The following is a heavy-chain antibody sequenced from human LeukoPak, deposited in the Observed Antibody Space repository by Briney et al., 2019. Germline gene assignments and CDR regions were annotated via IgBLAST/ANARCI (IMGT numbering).Heavy chain of an antibody. D-gene: IGHD3-16*01. V-gene: IGHV1-2*02. CDR2: INPNSGGT. Sequence: ASVKVSCKASGYTFTGYYMHWVRQAPGQGLEWMGWINPNSGGTNYAQKFQGRVTMTRHTSISTAYMELSRLRSDDTAVYYCAREDLRLRPFDYWGQGTLVTVSS. CDR3: AREDLRLRPFDY. CDR1: GYTFTGYY. J-gene: IGHJ4*02.